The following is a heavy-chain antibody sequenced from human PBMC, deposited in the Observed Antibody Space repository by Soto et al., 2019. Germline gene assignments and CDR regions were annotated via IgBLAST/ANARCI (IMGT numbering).Heavy chain of an antibody. D-gene: IGHD6-6*01. V-gene: IGHV3-23*01. CDR2: ISGSGGST. CDR1: GFTFSSYA. J-gene: IGHJ4*02. Sequence: VGSLRLSCAASGFTFSSYAMSWVRQAPGKGLEWVSAISGSGGSTYYADSVKGRFTISRDNSKNTLYLQMNSLRAEDTAVYYCAKLKLGPRSWYFDYWGQGTLVTVSS. CDR3: AKLKLGPRSWYFDY.